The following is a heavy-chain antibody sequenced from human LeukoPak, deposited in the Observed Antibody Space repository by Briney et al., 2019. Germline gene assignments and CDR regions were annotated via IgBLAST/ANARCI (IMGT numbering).Heavy chain of an antibody. CDR2: IAYDGSNT. CDR1: GFTFSSYG. V-gene: IGHV3-33*05. J-gene: IGHJ5*02. Sequence: GGSLRLSCTASGFTFSSYGMHWVRQAPGKGLEWVAVIAYDGSNTYYLDSVKGRFIISRDNSRNTLYLQMNSLRVEDTAVYYCAKDIGILTTSLSNWFDPWGQGTLVTVSS. CDR3: AKDIGILTTSLSNWFDP. D-gene: IGHD2/OR15-2a*01.